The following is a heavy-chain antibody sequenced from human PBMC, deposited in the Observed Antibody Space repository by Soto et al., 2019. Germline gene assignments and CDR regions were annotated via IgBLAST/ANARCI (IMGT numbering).Heavy chain of an antibody. CDR3: ARDRGDYGDPDYYYYYGMDV. J-gene: IGHJ6*02. V-gene: IGHV3-30-3*01. CDR2: ISYDGSNK. CDR1: GFTFSSYA. Sequence: GGSLRLSCAASGFTFSSYAMHWVRQAPGKGLEWVAVISYDGSNKYYADSVKGRFTISRDNSKNTLYLQMNSLRAEDTAVYYFARDRGDYGDPDYYYYYGMDVWGQGTTVTVSS. D-gene: IGHD4-17*01.